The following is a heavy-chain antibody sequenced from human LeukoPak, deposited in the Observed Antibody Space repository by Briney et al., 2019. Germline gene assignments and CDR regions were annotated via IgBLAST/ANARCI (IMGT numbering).Heavy chain of an antibody. CDR3: ARTGLRYYYYYGMDV. D-gene: IGHD4-17*01. V-gene: IGHV1-2*02. Sequence: ASVKVSCKASGYTFTGYYMHWVRQAPGQGLEWMGWINPNSGGTNYAQKFQGRVTMTRDTSISTAYMELSRLRSDDTAVYYCARTGLRYYYYYGMDVWGQGTTVTASS. J-gene: IGHJ6*02. CDR2: INPNSGGT. CDR1: GYTFTGYY.